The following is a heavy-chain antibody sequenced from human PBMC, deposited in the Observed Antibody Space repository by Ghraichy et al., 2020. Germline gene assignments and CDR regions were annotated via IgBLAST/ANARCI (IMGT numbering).Heavy chain of an antibody. CDR3: ARGPWGREGYYGVSYGMDV. V-gene: IGHV4-34*01. D-gene: IGHD3-16*01. Sequence: SQTLSLTCAVYGESFNGYYWTWIRQPPGKGLEWIGEMHYSGATNYDPSLRSRVTISMDTSKKEFSLRLTAVTAADTALYFCARGPWGREGYYGVSYGMDVWGQWTTVTVSS. CDR1: GESFNGYY. J-gene: IGHJ6*02. CDR2: MHYSGAT.